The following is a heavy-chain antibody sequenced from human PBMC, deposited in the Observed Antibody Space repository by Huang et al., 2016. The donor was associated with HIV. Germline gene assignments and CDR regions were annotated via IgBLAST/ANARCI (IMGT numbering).Heavy chain of an antibody. CDR2: FYCSGTT. D-gene: IGHD3-3*01. J-gene: IGHJ4*02. Sequence: QLHLQESGPGLVKPSETLSLICTVSGGSISNNDYSWGWIRHSPGKGLEWIGGFYCSGTTPYNPSLKSRVTISMDMAKNEFSLRLRSLSAADSAIYYCARHCPLQYRDLWTGFSYYFDFWGQGSPVTVSS. V-gene: IGHV4-39*01. CDR3: ARHCPLQYRDLWTGFSYYFDF. CDR1: GGSISNNDYS.